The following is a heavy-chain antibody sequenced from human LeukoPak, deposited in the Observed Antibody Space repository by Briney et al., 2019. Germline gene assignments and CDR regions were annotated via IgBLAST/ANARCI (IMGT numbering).Heavy chain of an antibody. Sequence: ASVKVSCKASGYTFTSYGISWVRQAPGQGLEWMGWISAYNGNTNYAQKLQGRVTMTTDTSTSTAYMELRGLRSDDTAVYYCARDPLYCSSTSCYSRDAFDIWGQGTMVTVSS. CDR2: ISAYNGNT. J-gene: IGHJ3*02. CDR1: GYTFTSYG. D-gene: IGHD2-2*02. CDR3: ARDPLYCSSTSCYSRDAFDI. V-gene: IGHV1-18*01.